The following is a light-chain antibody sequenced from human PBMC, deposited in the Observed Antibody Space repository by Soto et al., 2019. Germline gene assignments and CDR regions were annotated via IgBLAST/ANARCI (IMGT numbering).Light chain of an antibody. J-gene: IGKJ1*01. CDR3: QQSYSSRT. V-gene: IGKV3-20*01. CDR2: GAS. CDR1: QSVSNNY. Sequence: EIVLTQSPGTLSLSPGERATLSCRSSQSVSNNYLAWYQQKPGQAPRVLIFGASSRGTGIPDRFSGSGSGTDFNLTISSLQPEDYATYYCQQSYSSRTFGQGTTVEIK.